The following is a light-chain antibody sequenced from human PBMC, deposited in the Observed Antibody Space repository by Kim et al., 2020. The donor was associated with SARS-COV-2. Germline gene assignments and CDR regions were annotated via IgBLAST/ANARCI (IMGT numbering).Light chain of an antibody. J-gene: IGLJ2*01. Sequence: QSVLTHPPSVSGAPGQRVTISCTGSSPNIGAGYDVHWYQQLPGTAPKLLIYGNNNQPSGVPDRFSGSKSGTSASLAITGLQAEDEADYYCQSYDRSLSGSVFGGGTQLTVL. V-gene: IGLV1-40*01. CDR2: GNN. CDR3: QSYDRSLSGSV. CDR1: SPNIGAGYD.